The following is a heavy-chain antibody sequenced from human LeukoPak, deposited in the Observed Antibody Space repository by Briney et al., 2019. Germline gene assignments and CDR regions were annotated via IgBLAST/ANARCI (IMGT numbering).Heavy chain of an antibody. CDR3: ARDRDY. V-gene: IGHV4-30-4*08. CDR2: IYYSGST. Sequence: SQTLSLTCTVSGGSISSDDSYWSWIRQPPGKGLEYIGYIYYSGSTYYNPSLKSRLSISLDTYKNQVSLRLSSVTAADTAVYYCARDRDYWGQGTLVTVSS. CDR1: GGSISSDDSY. J-gene: IGHJ4*02.